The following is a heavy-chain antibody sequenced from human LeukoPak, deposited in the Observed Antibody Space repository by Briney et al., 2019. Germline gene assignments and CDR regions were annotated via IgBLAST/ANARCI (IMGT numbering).Heavy chain of an antibody. D-gene: IGHD4-17*01. CDR2: INPNSGGT. CDR1: GYTFTGYY. CDR3: ARVGGDYDREAFDI. Sequence: ASVTVSCTASGYTFTGYYMHWVRQAPGQGLEWMGWINPNSGGTNYAQKFQGRVTITRDTSISTAYMELSRLRSDDTAVYYCARVGGDYDREAFDIWGQGTMVTVSS. J-gene: IGHJ3*02. V-gene: IGHV1-2*02.